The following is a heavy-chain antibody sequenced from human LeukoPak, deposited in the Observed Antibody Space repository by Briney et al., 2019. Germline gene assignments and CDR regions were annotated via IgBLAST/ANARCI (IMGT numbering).Heavy chain of an antibody. D-gene: IGHD6-6*01. Sequence: GGSLRLSCAASGFTFDDYGMSWVRQAPGKGLEWVSGINWNGGSTTYADSVRGRFTISRDNAKNSLYLQMSSLRAEDTAVYYCARGRRIAARPFDYWGQGTLVTVSS. V-gene: IGHV3-20*04. J-gene: IGHJ4*02. CDR2: INWNGGST. CDR3: ARGRRIAARPFDY. CDR1: GFTFDDYG.